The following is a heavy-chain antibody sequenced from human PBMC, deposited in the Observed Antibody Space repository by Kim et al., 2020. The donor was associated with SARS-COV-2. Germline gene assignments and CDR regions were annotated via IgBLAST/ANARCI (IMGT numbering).Heavy chain of an antibody. CDR3: ARRFQSGSYYCFDY. J-gene: IGHJ4*02. V-gene: IGHV3-74*01. Sequence: ADSVRGRFTISRDNAKNTLYLQMNSLRADDTAVYYCARRFQSGSYYCFDYWGQGTLVTVSS. D-gene: IGHD1-26*01.